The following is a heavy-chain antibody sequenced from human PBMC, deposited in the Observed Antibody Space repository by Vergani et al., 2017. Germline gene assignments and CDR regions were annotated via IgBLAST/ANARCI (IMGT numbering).Heavy chain of an antibody. V-gene: IGHV1-46*01. CDR2: INPSGGSP. CDR3: ARDTGSGPYGDPLVYFDY. Sequence: QVQLVQSGAEVKKPGASVKVSCKASGYTFTSYYMHWVRQAPGQGLEWMGIINPSGGSPSYAQKFQGRVTMTRDTSTSTVYMELSSLRSEDTAVYYCARDTGSGPYGDPLVYFDYWGQGTLVTVAS. D-gene: IGHD4-17*01. J-gene: IGHJ4*02. CDR1: GYTFTSYY.